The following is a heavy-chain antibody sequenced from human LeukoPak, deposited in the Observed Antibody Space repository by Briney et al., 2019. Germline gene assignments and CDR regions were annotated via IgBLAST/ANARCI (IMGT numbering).Heavy chain of an antibody. V-gene: IGHV3-23*01. J-gene: IGHJ5*02. Sequence: GGSLRLSCAASGFTFSSYDMNWVRQAPGKGLEWVSAISGSGGSTYYADSVKGRFTISRDNSKNTLYLQMNSLRAEDTAVYYCAKDEGGAVSSSWFHWFDPWGQGTLVTVSS. D-gene: IGHD6-13*01. CDR1: GFTFSSYD. CDR2: ISGSGGST. CDR3: AKDEGGAVSSSWFHWFDP.